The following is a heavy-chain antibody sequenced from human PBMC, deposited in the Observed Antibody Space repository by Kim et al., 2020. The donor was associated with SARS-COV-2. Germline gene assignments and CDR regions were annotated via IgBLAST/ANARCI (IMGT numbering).Heavy chain of an antibody. CDR2: IYFTGSGGST. CDR1: GASLRSHY. V-gene: IGHV4-4*09. CDR3: SRRPPAGWDVD. Sequence: QVHLQESGPGVVKPSETLSLTCTVSGASLRSHYWAWIRQTPGKGLEWIGNIYFTGSGGSTNYNPSLRSRVAISGDTSKNPISLDLTSVTAADTAVYFCSRRPPAGWDVDWGQGALVTVSS. J-gene: IGHJ4*02. D-gene: IGHD1-26*01.